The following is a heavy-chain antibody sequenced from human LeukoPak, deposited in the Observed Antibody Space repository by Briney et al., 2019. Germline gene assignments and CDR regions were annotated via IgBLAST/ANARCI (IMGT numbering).Heavy chain of an antibody. J-gene: IGHJ6*02. V-gene: IGHV4-31*03. D-gene: IGHD5-18*01. Sequence: SQTLSLTCTVSGGSISSGGYYWNWLRQHPGMGLEWIGYIYYSGSTYYNPSLKSRVTISVDTSKNQFSLKLSSVTAADTAVYYCASSGYSYPYYYYGMDVWGQGTTVTVSS. CDR2: IYYSGST. CDR1: GGSISSGGYY. CDR3: ASSGYSYPYYYYGMDV.